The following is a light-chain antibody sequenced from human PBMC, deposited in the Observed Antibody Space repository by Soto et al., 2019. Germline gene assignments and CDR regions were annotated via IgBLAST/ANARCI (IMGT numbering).Light chain of an antibody. Sequence: EIVLTQSPATLSLSPGDRATLSCRASQSVSTYLAWYQQKPGQAPRLLIYDASNRATGIPAKFSGSGSETDFTLTISSLEPEDFAVYYCQQYGSSPKTFGQGTKVDIK. CDR2: DAS. CDR3: QQYGSSPKT. CDR1: QSVSTY. J-gene: IGKJ1*01. V-gene: IGKV3-11*01.